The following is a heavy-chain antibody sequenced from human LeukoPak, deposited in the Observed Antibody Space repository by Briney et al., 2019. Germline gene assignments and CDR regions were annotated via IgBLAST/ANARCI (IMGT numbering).Heavy chain of an antibody. CDR2: IYYSEST. V-gene: IGHV4-59*12. CDR1: VGSISSYY. Sequence: SETLTLTCTVSVGSISSYYWSCIRQPPGKGLEWIGYIYYSESTNYNHALESRVTISMDTSKNQFSLKLSSVTAAGTAVYYCATTVTTLNGMDVWGQGTMVTVSS. CDR3: ATTVTTLNGMDV. D-gene: IGHD4-17*01. J-gene: IGHJ6*02.